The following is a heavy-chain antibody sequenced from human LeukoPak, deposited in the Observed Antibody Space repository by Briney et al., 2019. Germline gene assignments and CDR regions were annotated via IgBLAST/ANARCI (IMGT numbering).Heavy chain of an antibody. Sequence: SETLSLTCAVYGGSFSGYYWSWIRQPPGKGLEWIGEINHSGSTNYNPSLKSRVTISVDTSKNQFSLKLSSVTAADTAVYYCAKVALTGYEKQYYFDSWGQGALVIVSS. CDR1: GGSFSGYY. D-gene: IGHD3-9*01. CDR2: INHSGST. CDR3: AKVALTGYEKQYYFDS. J-gene: IGHJ4*02. V-gene: IGHV4-34*01.